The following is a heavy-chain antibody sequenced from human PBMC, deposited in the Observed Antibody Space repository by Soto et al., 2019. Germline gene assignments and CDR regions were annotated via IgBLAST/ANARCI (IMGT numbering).Heavy chain of an antibody. J-gene: IGHJ4*02. CDR2: MYSGGST. Sequence: DVQVVESGGGLIQPGWSLRLSCEGSGFSVTANDMSWVRQAPGKGLEWVSVMYSGGSTYYIDSVKGRFSISRDISTNTLYLQMNSLRAEDTAVYYCHGYGYWGQGTLVTVSS. V-gene: IGHV3-53*01. CDR3: HGYGY. D-gene: IGHD5-12*01. CDR1: GFSVTAND.